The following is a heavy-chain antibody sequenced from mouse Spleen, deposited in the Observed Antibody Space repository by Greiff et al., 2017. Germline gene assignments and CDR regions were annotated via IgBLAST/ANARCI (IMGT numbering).Heavy chain of an antibody. CDR3: ARHLTTPYWYFDV. J-gene: IGHJ1*03. V-gene: IGHV4-1*01. CDR1: GVDFSRYW. Sequence: ASGVDFSRYWMSWVRRTPGKGLEWIGEINPDSSTINYAPSLKDKFIISRDNAKNTLYLQMSKVRSEDTALYYCARHLTTPYWYFDVWGTGTTVTVSS. CDR2: INPDSSTI. D-gene: IGHD1-1*01.